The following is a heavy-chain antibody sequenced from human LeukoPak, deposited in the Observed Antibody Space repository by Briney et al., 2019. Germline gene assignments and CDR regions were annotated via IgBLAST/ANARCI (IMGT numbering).Heavy chain of an antibody. CDR3: ARAVVTLGYYYYYYYIDV. J-gene: IGHJ6*03. V-gene: IGHV4-34*01. CDR1: GGSFSGYY. D-gene: IGHD4-23*01. Sequence: SETLSLTCAVYGGSFSGYYWSWIRQPPGKGLEWIGDINHSGSTNYNPSLKSRVTISVDTSKNHFSLKLSSVTAADTAVYYCARAVVTLGYYYYYYYIDVWGKGTTVTVSS. CDR2: INHSGST.